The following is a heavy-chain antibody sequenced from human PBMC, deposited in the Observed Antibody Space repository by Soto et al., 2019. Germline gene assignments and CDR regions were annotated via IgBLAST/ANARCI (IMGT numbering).Heavy chain of an antibody. CDR3: AREYSSSGVYYYYGMDV. D-gene: IGHD6-13*01. Sequence: SQTLSLTCAISGDSLSSNSAAWNWIRQSPSRGLEWLGRTYYRSKWYNDYAVSVKSRITINPDTSKTQFSLQLNSVTPEDTAVYYCAREYSSSGVYYYYGMDVWGQGTTVTVSS. CDR1: GDSLSSNSAA. CDR2: TYYRSKWYN. V-gene: IGHV6-1*01. J-gene: IGHJ6*02.